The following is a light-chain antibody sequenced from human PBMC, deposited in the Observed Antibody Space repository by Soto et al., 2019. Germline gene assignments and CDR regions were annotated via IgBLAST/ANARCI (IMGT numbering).Light chain of an antibody. V-gene: IGKV3-20*01. Sequence: EIVLTQSPGTLSLSPGERATLSCRASQSVRSNYLAWYQQNPGQAPRLLIYAASSRAPGIPDRFSGSGSGTDFTLTISRLEPEDSAVYYCQQYGSSPLYTFGQGTNLEIK. CDR1: QSVRSNY. J-gene: IGKJ2*01. CDR3: QQYGSSPLYT. CDR2: AAS.